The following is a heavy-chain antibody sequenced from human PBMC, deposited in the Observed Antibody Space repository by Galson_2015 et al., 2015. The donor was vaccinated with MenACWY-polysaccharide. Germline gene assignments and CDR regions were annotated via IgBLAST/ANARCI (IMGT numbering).Heavy chain of an antibody. D-gene: IGHD3-10*01. CDR3: ARDVSGSYYDGYFRY. CDR2: ISGSGGST. V-gene: IGHV3-23*01. J-gene: IGHJ1*01. CDR1: GFTFSSYA. Sequence: SLRLSCAASGFTFSSYAMSWARQAPGKGLEWVSAISGSGGSTYYADSVKGRFTISRDNSKNTLYLQMNRLTAEDTAVYYGARDVSGSYYDGYFRYWGQGTLVTVSS.